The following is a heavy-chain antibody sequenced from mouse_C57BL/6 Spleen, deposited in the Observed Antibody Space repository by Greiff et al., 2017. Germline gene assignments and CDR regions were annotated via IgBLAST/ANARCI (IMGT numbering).Heavy chain of an antibody. CDR1: GYAFSSYW. CDR2: IYPGDGDT. D-gene: IGHD1-1*01. Sequence: VKLVESGAELVKPGASVKISCKASGYAFSSYWMNWVKQRPGKGLEWIGQIYPGDGDTNYNGKFKGKGTLTADKSSSTAYMQLSSLTSEDSAVYFCARSRIITTVVARAMDYWGQGTSVTVSS. CDR3: ARSRIITTVVARAMDY. J-gene: IGHJ4*01. V-gene: IGHV1-80*01.